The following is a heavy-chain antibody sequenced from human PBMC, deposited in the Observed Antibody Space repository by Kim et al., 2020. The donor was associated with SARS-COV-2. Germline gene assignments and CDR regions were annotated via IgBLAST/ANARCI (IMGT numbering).Heavy chain of an antibody. V-gene: IGHV7-4-1*02. CDR2: INTNTGNP. Sequence: ASVKVSCKASGYTFTSYAMNWVRQAPGQGLEWMGWINTNTGNPTYAQGFTGRFVFSLDTSVSTAYLQISSLKAEDTAVYYCARDGLTSSNYYYYGMDVWGQGTTVTVSS. CDR3: ARDGLTSSNYYYYGMDV. D-gene: IGHD3-9*01. CDR1: GYTFTSYA. J-gene: IGHJ6*02.